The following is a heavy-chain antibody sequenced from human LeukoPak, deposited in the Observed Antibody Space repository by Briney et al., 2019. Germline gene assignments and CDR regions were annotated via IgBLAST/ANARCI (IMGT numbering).Heavy chain of an antibody. CDR3: AKGDSNAVTYNWFDP. D-gene: IGHD2-2*01. Sequence: PGGSLRLSCAVSGFTFRNYAMSWVRQAPGKGLEWVSGINDNGGSTYYADSVKGRFTVSRDNSRDRLYLQMNSLRAEDTAVYYCAKGDSNAVTYNWFDPWGQGTLVTVSS. CDR2: INDNGGST. J-gene: IGHJ5*02. CDR1: GFTFRNYA. V-gene: IGHV3-23*01.